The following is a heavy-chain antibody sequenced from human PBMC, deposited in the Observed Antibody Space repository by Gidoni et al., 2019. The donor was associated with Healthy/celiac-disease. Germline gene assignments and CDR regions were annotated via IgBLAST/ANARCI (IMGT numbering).Heavy chain of an antibody. D-gene: IGHD6-19*01. Sequence: QVQLQQWGAGLLTPSETLSLTCAVYGGSFSGYYCSWIRQPPGTGLEWIGEINHRGSHNYNPSLKSRVTISVDTSKNQFSLKLSSVAAADTAVYYCARGPSPWDSSGWYLPLWYFDLWGRGTLVTVSS. CDR1: GGSFSGYY. CDR3: ARGPSPWDSSGWYLPLWYFDL. V-gene: IGHV4-34*01. J-gene: IGHJ2*01. CDR2: INHRGSH.